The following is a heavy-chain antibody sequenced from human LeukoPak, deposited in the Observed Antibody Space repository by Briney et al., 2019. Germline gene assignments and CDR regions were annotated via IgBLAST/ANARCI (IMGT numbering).Heavy chain of an antibody. V-gene: IGHV4-30-2*01. CDR2: IYHSGST. CDR1: SCSISSGGYS. D-gene: IGHD2-15*01. Sequence: SETLSLTSAVSSCSISSGGYSWRWIRQPPGKGLEWIGYIYHSGSTYYNPSLKSRVTKLVDRSKNKFSLKLSSVTAADTAVYYCARVGYCSGGSCPAGWFDPWGQGTLVTVSS. CDR3: ARVGYCSGGSCPAGWFDP. J-gene: IGHJ5*02.